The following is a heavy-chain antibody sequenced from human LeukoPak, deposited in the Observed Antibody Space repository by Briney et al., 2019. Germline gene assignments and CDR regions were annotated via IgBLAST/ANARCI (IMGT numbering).Heavy chain of an antibody. CDR3: AREEATESFDY. CDR2: IYYSGST. Sequence: PSQTLSLTSTVSGGSISSGGYYWSWIRQHPGKGLEWIGYIYYSGSTYYNPSLKSRVTISVDTSKNQFSLKLSSVTAADTAVYYCAREEATESFDYWGQGTLVTVSS. J-gene: IGHJ4*02. D-gene: IGHD5-12*01. CDR1: GGSISSGGYY. V-gene: IGHV4-31*03.